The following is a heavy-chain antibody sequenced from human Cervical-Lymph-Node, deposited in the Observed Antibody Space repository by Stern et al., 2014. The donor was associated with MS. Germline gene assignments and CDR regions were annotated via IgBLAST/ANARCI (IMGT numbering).Heavy chain of an antibody. CDR2: IYPAHSHT. CDR1: GYSFTSNW. V-gene: IGHV5-51*06. J-gene: IGHJ4*02. Sequence: VQLVQSGEEVKMPGESLKISCKGSGYSFTSNWIAWVRQMPGKGLERMGSIYPAHSHTIYSPSFKGPVPISADKSIRTSHLPRSILKAPDTAIYFCVRRARWVLQPDYYFDYWGQGTLVTVSS. D-gene: IGHD3-22*01. CDR3: VRRARWVLQPDYYFDY.